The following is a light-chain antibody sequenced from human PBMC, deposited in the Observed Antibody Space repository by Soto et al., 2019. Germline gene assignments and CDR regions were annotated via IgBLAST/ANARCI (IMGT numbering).Light chain of an antibody. CDR2: EVT. CDR3: NSFAGSNNVL. V-gene: IGLV2-8*01. Sequence: QSVLTQPPSASVSPGQSVTISCTGTSSDVGGYNYVSWYQQHPGKAPKLMIYEVTKRPSGVPDRFSGSKSGNTASLTVSGLQAEDEADYYCNSFAGSNNVLFGGGTKVTVL. J-gene: IGLJ2*01. CDR1: SSDVGGYNY.